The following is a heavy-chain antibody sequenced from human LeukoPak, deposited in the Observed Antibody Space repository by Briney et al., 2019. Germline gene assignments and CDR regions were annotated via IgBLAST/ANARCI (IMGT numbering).Heavy chain of an antibody. CDR3: ARSVAAANWFDP. D-gene: IGHD6-13*01. Sequence: SETLSLTCTVSGGSISSYYWGWIRQPPGMGLEWIGSIYYSGSTYYNPSLKSRVTISVDTSKNQFSLKLSSVTAADTAVYYCARSVAAANWFDPWGQGTLVTVSS. J-gene: IGHJ5*02. CDR1: GGSISSYY. V-gene: IGHV4-39*01. CDR2: IYYSGST.